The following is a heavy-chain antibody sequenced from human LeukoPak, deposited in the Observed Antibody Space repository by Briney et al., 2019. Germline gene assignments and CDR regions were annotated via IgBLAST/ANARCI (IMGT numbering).Heavy chain of an antibody. J-gene: IGHJ6*02. CDR1: GFTFSSYA. CDR3: AKVRSPSTYYYGMDV. D-gene: IGHD1-26*01. Sequence: SGGSLRLSCAASGFTFSSYAMSWVRQAPGKGLEWVSAISGSGGSTYYADSVKGRFTTSRDNSKNTLYLQMNSLRAEDTAVYYCAKVRSPSTYYYGMDVWGQGTTVTVSS. V-gene: IGHV3-23*01. CDR2: ISGSGGST.